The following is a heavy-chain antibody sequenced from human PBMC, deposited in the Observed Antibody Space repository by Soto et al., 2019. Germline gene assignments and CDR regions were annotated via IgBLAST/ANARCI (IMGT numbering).Heavy chain of an antibody. CDR2: IYSAGST. D-gene: IGHD3-16*01. V-gene: IGHV4-4*07. Sequence: QLQLQESGPGLVKPSETLSLICTVSGGSISGYFWSWVRQPAGKGLEWIGRIYSAGSTNYNPSLKSRFTMSVYTSQNQFSLKLTSVTAADTAMYYCVRGDVFDIWGRGTMVTVSS. CDR3: VRGDVFDI. J-gene: IGHJ3*02. CDR1: GGSISGYF.